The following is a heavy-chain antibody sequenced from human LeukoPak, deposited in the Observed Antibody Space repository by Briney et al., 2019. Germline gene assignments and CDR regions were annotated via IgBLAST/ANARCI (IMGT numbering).Heavy chain of an antibody. CDR2: ISSSSSTI. V-gene: IGHV3-48*01. J-gene: IGHJ4*02. CDR1: GFTFSSYS. CDR3: ARGEVPAGVDY. D-gene: IGHD2-2*01. Sequence: PGGSLRFSCAASGFTFSSYSMNWVRQAPGKGLEWVSYISSSSSTIYYADFVKGRFTISRDNAKNSLYLQMNSLRAEDTAVYYCARGEVPAGVDYWGQGTLVTVSS.